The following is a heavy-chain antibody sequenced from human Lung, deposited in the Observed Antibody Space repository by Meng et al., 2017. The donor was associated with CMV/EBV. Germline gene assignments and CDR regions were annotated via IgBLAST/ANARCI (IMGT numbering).Heavy chain of an antibody. CDR2: IYHSGST. CDR1: GGSISSNGYV. V-gene: IGHV4-39*01. Sequence: QVQLQESGPGCVKHSETLSLNCTVSGGSISSNGYVWDWVRQPPGKGLEWIGAIYHSGSTSYNPSLQSRVTMFVDTSKNQFSLMLTSVTATDTAVYYCARRRGGSGRDCWGPG. D-gene: IGHD3-10*01. J-gene: IGHJ4*01. CDR3: ARRRGGSGRDC.